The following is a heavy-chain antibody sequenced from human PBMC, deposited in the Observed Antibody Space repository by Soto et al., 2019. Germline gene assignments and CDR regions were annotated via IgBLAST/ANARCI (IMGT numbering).Heavy chain of an antibody. D-gene: IGHD6-6*01. J-gene: IGHJ4*02. Sequence: GASVKVSCKTSGYSFTSYAMHWVRQAPGQRLEWLGWINADNGDTKYSQKFSGRVTITRDTSANTAFMELSSLRSEDTAMYYCAKDKRSSSGAYFDYWGQGTMVTVSS. CDR2: INADNGDT. V-gene: IGHV1-3*01. CDR1: GYSFTSYA. CDR3: AKDKRSSSGAYFDY.